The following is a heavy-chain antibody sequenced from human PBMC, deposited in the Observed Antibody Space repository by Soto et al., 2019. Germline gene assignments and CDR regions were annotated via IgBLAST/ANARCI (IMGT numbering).Heavy chain of an antibody. J-gene: IGHJ6*02. CDR2: ISYDGSNK. CDR1: GFTFSSYG. V-gene: IGHV3-30*03. D-gene: IGHD2-2*01. CDR3: AAGYCSSTSCYAGYYYYGMDV. Sequence: GGSLRLSCAASGFTFSSYGMHWVRQAPGKGLEWVAVISYDGSNKYYADSVKGRFTISRDNSKNTLYLQMNSLRAEDTAVYYCAAGYCSSTSCYAGYYYYGMDVWGQGTTVTVSS.